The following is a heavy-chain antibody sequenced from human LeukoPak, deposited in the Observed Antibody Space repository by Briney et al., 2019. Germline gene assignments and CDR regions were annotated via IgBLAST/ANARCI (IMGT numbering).Heavy chain of an antibody. CDR1: GYSFTSYW. CDR3: ARHDYYDSSGYSLIDY. D-gene: IGHD3-22*01. Sequence: GESLKISCKGSGYSFTSYWIGWVRQMPGKGLEWMGIIYPGDSDTRYRPSFQGQVISSDDKSISTAYLQWSSLKASDTALYYCARHDYYDSSGYSLIDYWGQGTLVTVSS. J-gene: IGHJ4*02. V-gene: IGHV5-51*01. CDR2: IYPGDSDT.